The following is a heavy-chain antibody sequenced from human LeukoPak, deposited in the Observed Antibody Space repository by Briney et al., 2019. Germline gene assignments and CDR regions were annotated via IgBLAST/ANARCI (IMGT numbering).Heavy chain of an antibody. D-gene: IGHD3-22*01. CDR3: ARDRVTMIVAPDY. CDR2: IIPILGIA. J-gene: IGHJ4*02. CDR1: GGTFSSYA. Sequence: ASVKVSCKASGGTFSSYAISWVRQAPGQGLEWMGRIIPILGIANYAQKFQGRVTITADKSTSTAYMELSSLRSEDTAVYYCARDRVTMIVAPDYWGQGTLDTVSS. V-gene: IGHV1-69*04.